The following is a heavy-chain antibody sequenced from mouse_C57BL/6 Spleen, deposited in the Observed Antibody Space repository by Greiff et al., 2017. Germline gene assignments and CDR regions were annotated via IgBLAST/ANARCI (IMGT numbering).Heavy chain of an antibody. Sequence: VQLQQSGPELVKPGASVKISCKASGYAFSSSWMNWVKQRPGKGLEWIGQIYPGDGDTNYNGKFKGKATLTADKSSSTAYMQLSSLTSEDSAVYVYERERFITAVGAYYYAMDDWGQGTTVTVSS. CDR1: GYAFSSSW. V-gene: IGHV1-82*01. J-gene: IGHJ4*01. D-gene: IGHD1-1*01. CDR2: IYPGDGDT. CDR3: ERERFITAVGAYYYAMDD.